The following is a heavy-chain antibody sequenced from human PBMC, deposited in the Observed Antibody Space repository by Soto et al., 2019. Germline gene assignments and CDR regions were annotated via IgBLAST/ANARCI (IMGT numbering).Heavy chain of an antibody. Sequence: GGSLRLSCAASGFTFSSYAMSWVRQAPGKGLEWVSAISGSGGSTYYADSVKGRFTISRDNSKNTLYLQMNSLRAEDTAVYYCAKDLGRVKRIAVAGSKTAVYGMDVWGQGTTVTVSS. V-gene: IGHV3-23*01. CDR3: AKDLGRVKRIAVAGSKTAVYGMDV. J-gene: IGHJ6*02. D-gene: IGHD6-19*01. CDR1: GFTFSSYA. CDR2: ISGSGGST.